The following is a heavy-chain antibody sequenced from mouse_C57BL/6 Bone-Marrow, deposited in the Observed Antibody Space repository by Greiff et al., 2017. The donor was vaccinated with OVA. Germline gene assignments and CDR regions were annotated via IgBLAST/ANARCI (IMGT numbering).Heavy chain of an antibody. V-gene: IGHV1-63*01. CDR2: IDPGGGYT. J-gene: IGHJ4*01. CDR1: GYTFPNHG. Sequence: VPLQASGAELVRPGNSVKMSCKASGYTFPNHGIGWAKKRPGHGLGWIGDIDPGGGYTNYNEKFKGKATLTADKSSSTAYMQFSSLTSEDSPHLWAMDYWGQGTSVTVSS. D-gene: IGHD6-1*01. CDR3: MDY.